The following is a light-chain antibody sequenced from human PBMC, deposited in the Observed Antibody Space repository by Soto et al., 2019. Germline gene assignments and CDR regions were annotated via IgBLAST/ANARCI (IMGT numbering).Light chain of an antibody. J-gene: IGLJ1*01. CDR1: SSDIGGYNY. CDR3: SSYTSSSTLYV. Sequence: SSDIGGYNYVSWYQQHPGKAPKLMIYEVSNRPSGISNRFSGSKSGNTASLTISGLQAEDEADYYCSSYTSSSTLYVFGTGT. CDR2: EVS. V-gene: IGLV2-14*01.